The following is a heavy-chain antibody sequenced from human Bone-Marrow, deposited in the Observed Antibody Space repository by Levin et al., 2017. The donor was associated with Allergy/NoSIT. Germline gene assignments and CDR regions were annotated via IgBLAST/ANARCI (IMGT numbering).Heavy chain of an antibody. CDR1: GYTFTGYY. Sequence: ASVKVSCKASGYTFTGYYMHWVRQAPGQGLEWMGWINPNSGGTNYAQKFQGWVTMTRDTSISTAYMELSRLRSDDTAVYYCARDLPSSYSSSSFKYYYYGMDVWGQGTTVTVSS. V-gene: IGHV1-2*04. J-gene: IGHJ6*02. D-gene: IGHD6-13*01. CDR2: INPNSGGT. CDR3: ARDLPSSYSSSSFKYYYYGMDV.